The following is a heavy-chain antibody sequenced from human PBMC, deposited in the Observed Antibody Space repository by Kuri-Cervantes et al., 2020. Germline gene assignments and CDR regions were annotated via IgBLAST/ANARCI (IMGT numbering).Heavy chain of an antibody. Sequence: ASVKVSCKASGYTFTSYGINWVRQATGQGLEWMGWMNPNSGNTGYAQKFQGRVTMTRNTSISTAYMELSSLRSEDTAVYYCASVDYYDSSGYYAFDIWGQGTMVTVSS. CDR1: GYTFTSYG. V-gene: IGHV1-8*02. CDR3: ASVDYYDSSGYYAFDI. CDR2: MNPNSGNT. J-gene: IGHJ3*02. D-gene: IGHD3-22*01.